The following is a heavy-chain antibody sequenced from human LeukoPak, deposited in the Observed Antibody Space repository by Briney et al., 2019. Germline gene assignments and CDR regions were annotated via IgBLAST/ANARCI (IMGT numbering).Heavy chain of an antibody. CDR1: GFTFSSYA. J-gene: IGHJ4*02. CDR2: ISSNGGST. D-gene: IGHD6-19*01. Sequence: GGSLRLSCSASGFTFSSYAMHWVRQAPGKGLEYVSAISSNGGSTYYADSVKGRFTISRDNSKNTLYLQMSSLRAEDTAVYYCVKAASYSSGWYAYWGQGTLVTASS. CDR3: VKAASYSSGWYAY. V-gene: IGHV3-64D*06.